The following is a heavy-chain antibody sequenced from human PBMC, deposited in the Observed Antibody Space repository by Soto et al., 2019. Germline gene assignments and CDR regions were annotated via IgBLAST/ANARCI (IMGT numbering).Heavy chain of an antibody. CDR1: GFTFSSYS. Sequence: GGSLRLSCAASGFTFSSYSMNWVRQAPGKGLEWVSSISSSNSYIYYADSVKGRFTISRDNAKNSLYLQMNSLRAEDTAVYYSARDPLNTMVRGVLDYWGQGTLVTVSS. V-gene: IGHV3-21*01. J-gene: IGHJ4*02. D-gene: IGHD3-10*01. CDR2: ISSSNSYI. CDR3: ARDPLNTMVRGVLDY.